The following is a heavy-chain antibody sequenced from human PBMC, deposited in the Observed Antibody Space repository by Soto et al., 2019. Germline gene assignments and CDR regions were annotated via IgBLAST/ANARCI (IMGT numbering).Heavy chain of an antibody. V-gene: IGHV1-46*01. CDR3: ARESSGTYYFDY. J-gene: IGHJ4*02. CDR2: SHVGPDTT. CDR1: GYTFTSYY. D-gene: IGHD6-19*01. Sequence: QVQLEQSGAEVKKPGASMKVSCQASGYTFTSYYIHWVRQAPGQGLEWMGVSHVGPDTTMYAQKFQGRVTMTRDTSTSTVYMELSSLISEDTAMYFCARESSGTYYFDYWGQGTLVTVSS.